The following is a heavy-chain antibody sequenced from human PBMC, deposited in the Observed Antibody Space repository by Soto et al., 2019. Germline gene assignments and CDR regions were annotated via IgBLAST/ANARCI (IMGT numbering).Heavy chain of an antibody. V-gene: IGHV4-31*03. CDR1: CGSISIGGYY. Sequence: LXLTFTVSCGSISIGGYYWSWIRQHPGKGLEWIGYIYYSGSTYYNPSLKSRVTISVDTSKNQFSLKLSSVTAADTAVYYCARGAIWFGEFPRLNWFDPWGQGTLVTVSS. CDR3: ARGAIWFGEFPRLNWFDP. J-gene: IGHJ5*02. CDR2: IYYSGST. D-gene: IGHD3-10*01.